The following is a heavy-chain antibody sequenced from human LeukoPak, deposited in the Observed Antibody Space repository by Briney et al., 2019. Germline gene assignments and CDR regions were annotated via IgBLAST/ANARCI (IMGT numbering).Heavy chain of an antibody. D-gene: IGHD3-10*01. CDR2: MNPNSGNT. CDR1: GYTFTSYD. V-gene: IGHV1-8*01. CDR3: ARRGTMVRGVLIMLNYYYYGMDV. Sequence: ASVKASCKASGYTFTSYDINWVRQATGQGLEWMGWMNPNSGNTGYAQKFQGRVTMTRNTSISTAYMELSSLRSEDTAVYYCARRGTMVRGVLIMLNYYYYGMDVWGQGTTVTVSS. J-gene: IGHJ6*02.